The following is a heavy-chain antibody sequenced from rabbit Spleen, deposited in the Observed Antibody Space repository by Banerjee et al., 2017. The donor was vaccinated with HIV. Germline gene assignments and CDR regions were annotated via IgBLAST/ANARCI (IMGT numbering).Heavy chain of an antibody. Sequence: QSLEESGGGLVQPGGSLTLTCTASGFSFSSSDYMCWVRQAPGKGLEWIACIAGSSSDFTYSATWAKGRFTCSKSSSTTVTLQMTSLTVADTATYFCARDTGSSFSSYGMDLWGQGTLVTVS. CDR3: ARDTGSSFSSYGMDL. D-gene: IGHD8-1*01. V-gene: IGHV1S40*01. J-gene: IGHJ6*01. CDR2: IAGSSSDFT. CDR1: GFSFSSSDY.